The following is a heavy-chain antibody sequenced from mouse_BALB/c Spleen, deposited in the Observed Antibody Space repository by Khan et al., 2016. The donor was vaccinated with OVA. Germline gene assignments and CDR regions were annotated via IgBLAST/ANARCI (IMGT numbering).Heavy chain of an antibody. Sequence: QIQLVQSGPELKKPGETVKISCKASGYTFTNYGMNWVKQAPGKGLKWMGWINTYTGEPKYADDFKGRFAFSLDNSASTAYLQINNLKNEDTATDFCTRLISYSALDSWGQGTSVTASS. CDR1: GYTFTNYG. V-gene: IGHV9-3-1*01. J-gene: IGHJ4*01. D-gene: IGHD2-4*01. CDR2: INTYTGEP. CDR3: TRLISYSALDS.